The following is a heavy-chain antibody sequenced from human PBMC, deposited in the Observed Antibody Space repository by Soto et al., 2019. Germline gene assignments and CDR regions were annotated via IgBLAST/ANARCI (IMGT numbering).Heavy chain of an antibody. CDR3: ASCSGGSKGLPYSYYGMHX. Sequence: WGSLRLSFAASGFTFSDYYMSWIRQAPGKGLEWVSYISSSGSTICYADSVKVRFTISRDNAKNSLYLQMNSLRAEETAVYYCASCSGGSKGLPYSYYGMHXWGQATTVTVS. V-gene: IGHV3-11*01. CDR1: GFTFSDYY. J-gene: IGHJ6*02. CDR2: ISSSGSTI. D-gene: IGHD2-15*01.